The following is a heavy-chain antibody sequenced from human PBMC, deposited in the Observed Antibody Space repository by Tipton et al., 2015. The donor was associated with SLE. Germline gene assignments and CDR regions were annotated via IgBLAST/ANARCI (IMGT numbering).Heavy chain of an antibody. CDR2: ISYSGST. V-gene: IGHV4-39*07. CDR1: GGSISSSNYY. CDR3: ARLEYYYDTSAYYGID. J-gene: IGHJ4*02. Sequence: TLSLTCTVSGGSISSSNYYWGWLRQPPGKGLEWIGSISYSGSTSYNPSLKSRVTISVDTSTNQLSLKLRSVTAADTAVYYCARLEYYYDTSAYYGIDWGQGTLVTVSS. D-gene: IGHD3-22*01.